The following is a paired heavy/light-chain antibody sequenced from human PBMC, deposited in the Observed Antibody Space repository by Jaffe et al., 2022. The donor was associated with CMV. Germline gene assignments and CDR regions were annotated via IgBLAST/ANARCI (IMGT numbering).Light chain of an antibody. CDR1: QSVSSY. CDR2: DAS. CDR3: QQRSNWRPYT. V-gene: IGKV3-11*01. Sequence: EIVLTQSPATLSLSPGERATLSCRASQSVSSYLAWYQQKPGQAPRLLIYDASNRATGIPARFSGSGSGTDFTLTISSLEPEDFAVYYCQQRSNWRPYTFGQGTKLEIK. J-gene: IGKJ2*01.
Heavy chain of an antibody. Sequence: QVQLQESGPGLVKPSETLSLTCTVSGGSISSYYWSWIRQPAGKGLEWIGRIYTSGSTNYNPSLKSRVTMSVDTSKNQFSLKLSSVTAADTAVYYCARDWASSGWYGGGYYYYYGMDVWGQGTTVTVSS. J-gene: IGHJ6*02. V-gene: IGHV4-4*07. D-gene: IGHD6-19*01. CDR1: GGSISSYY. CDR2: IYTSGST. CDR3: ARDWASSGWYGGGYYYYYGMDV.